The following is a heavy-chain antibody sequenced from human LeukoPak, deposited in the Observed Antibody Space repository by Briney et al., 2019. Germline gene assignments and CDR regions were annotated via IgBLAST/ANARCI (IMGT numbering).Heavy chain of an antibody. Sequence: SETLSLTCVVSGGSVSGYYWGWLRQPPGRGLEWIGYVYYSGSTNYNPSFKSRITISVDTSRNQFSLQLSSVTAADTAVYYCARIRRYCSGGACYVLDNWGQGTLVAVSS. J-gene: IGHJ4*02. CDR2: VYYSGST. CDR3: ARIRRYCSGGACYVLDN. V-gene: IGHV4-59*02. CDR1: GGSVSGYY. D-gene: IGHD2-15*01.